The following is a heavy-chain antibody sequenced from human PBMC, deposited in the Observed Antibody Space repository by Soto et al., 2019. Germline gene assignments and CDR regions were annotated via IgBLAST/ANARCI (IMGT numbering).Heavy chain of an antibody. CDR2: IVADGTGL. CDR3: ARDDDRPDNGLDH. Sequence: QVQLVESGGGVVQPGRSLRLSCAASGFRFSNYGMHWVRQAPGKGLEWLAVIVADGTGLHYADSVRGRFTISRDNSKNTLNLQLNSLGADDTAIYFCARDDDRPDNGLDHWGQGTLVTVSS. V-gene: IGHV3-33*01. J-gene: IGHJ4*02. D-gene: IGHD1-1*01. CDR1: GFRFSNYG.